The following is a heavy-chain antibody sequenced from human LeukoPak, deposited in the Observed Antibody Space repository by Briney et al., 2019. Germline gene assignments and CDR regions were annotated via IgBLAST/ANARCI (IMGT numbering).Heavy chain of an antibody. CDR1: GFTFSNSW. CDR3: ARINTAIFSSSDY. V-gene: IGHV3-7*05. D-gene: IGHD2-21*02. CDR2: IREGGGEK. Sequence: GGSLRLSCAASGFTFSNSWMTWVRQAPGKGLEWVANIREGGGEKYYVDSVKGRFTISRDNAKNSLYLQMNSLRAEDTAVYYCARINTAIFSSSDYWGQGTLVTVSS. J-gene: IGHJ4*02.